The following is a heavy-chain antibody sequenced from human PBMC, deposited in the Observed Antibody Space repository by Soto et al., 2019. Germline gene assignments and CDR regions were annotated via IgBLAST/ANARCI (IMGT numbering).Heavy chain of an antibody. CDR1: GYSFTSYW. Sequence: GESLKTSCKGSGYSFTSYWIGWVRQMPGKGLEWMGIIHPSDFDTRYSPSFQGQITISADKSISTAYLQWSSLRASDTAMYYCAIHSTGYEDSWGQGTLVTVSS. CDR3: AIHSTGYEDS. V-gene: IGHV5-51*01. D-gene: IGHD5-12*01. J-gene: IGHJ5*02. CDR2: IHPSDFDT.